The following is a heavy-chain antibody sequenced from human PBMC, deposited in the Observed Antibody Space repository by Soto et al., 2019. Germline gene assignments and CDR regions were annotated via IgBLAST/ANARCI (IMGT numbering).Heavy chain of an antibody. D-gene: IGHD1-26*01. J-gene: IGHJ4*02. CDR3: AIDRPSDGSSHDY. Sequence: EVQLVESGGGLVQPGGSLRLSCAASGFTVSSNYMSWVRQAPGKGLEWVSVIYSGDNTGYADSVKGRFTISRDNSKNTLYLQMNSLRAEDTAVYYCAIDRPSDGSSHDYWRQGTLVTVSS. V-gene: IGHV3-66*01. CDR1: GFTVSSNY. CDR2: IYSGDNT.